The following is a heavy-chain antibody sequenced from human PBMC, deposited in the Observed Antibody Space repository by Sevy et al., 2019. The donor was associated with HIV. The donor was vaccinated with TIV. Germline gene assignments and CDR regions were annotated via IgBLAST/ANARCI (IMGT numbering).Heavy chain of an antibody. CDR1: GFIFCNYN. D-gene: IGHD3-22*01. CDR2: ISSSSSYI. CDR3: AGENYYDSEGYRFDY. V-gene: IGHV3-21*01. J-gene: IGHJ4*02. Sequence: GGSLRLSCAASGFIFCNYNMNWVRQAPGKGLEWVSSISSSSSYIYYADSVKGRFTISRDNAKNSLYLQMNSLRAEDTAVYYCAGENYYDSEGYRFDYWGQGTLVTVSS.